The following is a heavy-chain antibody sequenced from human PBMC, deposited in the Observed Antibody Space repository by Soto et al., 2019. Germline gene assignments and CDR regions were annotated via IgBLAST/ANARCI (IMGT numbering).Heavy chain of an antibody. CDR3: ARDRGYYDSSGYYYGRFDY. J-gene: IGHJ4*02. Sequence: SETLSLPCTVSGGSLSSYYWSWIRQPPGKGLEWIGYIYYSGSTNYNPSLKSRVTISVDTSKNQFSLKLSSVTAADTAVYCCARDRGYYDSSGYYYGRFDYWGQGTLVTVSS. CDR2: IYYSGST. CDR1: GGSLSSYY. V-gene: IGHV4-59*01. D-gene: IGHD3-22*01.